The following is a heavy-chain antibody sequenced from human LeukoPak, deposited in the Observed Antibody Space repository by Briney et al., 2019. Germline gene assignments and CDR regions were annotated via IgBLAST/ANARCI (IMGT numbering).Heavy chain of an antibody. CDR1: GFSFSGYY. CDR2: ISHSGST. V-gene: IGHV4-34*01. CDR3: ARGPSIVVVPAAFLYDY. Sequence: KSSETLSLTCAVSGFSFSGYYWSWVRQPPGKGLEWVGEISHSGSTNYNPSLKSRVTISVDTSKNQFSLKLSSVTAADTAVYYCARGPSIVVVPAAFLYDYWGQETLVTVSS. J-gene: IGHJ4*02. D-gene: IGHD2-2*01.